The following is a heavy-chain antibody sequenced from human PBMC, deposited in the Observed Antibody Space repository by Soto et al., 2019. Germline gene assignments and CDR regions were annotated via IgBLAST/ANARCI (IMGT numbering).Heavy chain of an antibody. V-gene: IGHV4-30-2*01. J-gene: IGHJ5*02. CDR2: ISQSGTT. Sequence: SETLSLTCAVSGGSITSGAYSWSWIRQPPGKVLEWLGYISQSGTTYYNPSLERRGTISMDTYKNAFSLNLSSVTADDTAVYYCARGIWQIEEMLYGFYFYPWGPGTLVTVST. CDR3: ARGIWQIEEMLYGFYFYP. D-gene: IGHD2-8*01. CDR1: GGSITSGAYS.